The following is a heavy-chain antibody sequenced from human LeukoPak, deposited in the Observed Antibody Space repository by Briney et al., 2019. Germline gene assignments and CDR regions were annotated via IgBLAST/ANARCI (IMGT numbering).Heavy chain of an antibody. V-gene: IGHV1-18*01. J-gene: IGHJ4*02. D-gene: IGHD6-19*01. CDR2: ISAYNGNT. Sequence: ASVKVSCKASGYTFTSYGISWVRQAPGQGLEWMGWISAYNGNTNYAQKLQGRVTMTTDTSTSTAYMELRSLRSDDTAMYYCAASPYSSGRLHYWGQGTLVSVSS. CDR1: GYTFTSYG. CDR3: AASPYSSGRLHY.